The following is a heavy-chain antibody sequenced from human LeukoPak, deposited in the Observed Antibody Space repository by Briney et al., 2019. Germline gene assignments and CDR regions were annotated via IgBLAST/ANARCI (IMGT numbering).Heavy chain of an antibody. V-gene: IGHV1-69*05. D-gene: IGHD3-10*01. J-gene: IGHJ5*02. CDR2: IIPIFGTA. Sequence: EASVTVSCKASGGTFSSYAISWVRQAPGQGLEWMGRIIPIFGTANYAQKFQGRVTITTDESTSTAYMELSSLRSEDTAVYYCAMGSGENWFDPWGQGTLVTVSS. CDR1: GGTFSSYA. CDR3: AMGSGENWFDP.